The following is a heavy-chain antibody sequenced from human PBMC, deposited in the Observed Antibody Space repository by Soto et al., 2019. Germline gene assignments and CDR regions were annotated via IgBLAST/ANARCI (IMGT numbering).Heavy chain of an antibody. D-gene: IGHD1-1*01. V-gene: IGHV3-7*01. CDR1: GLTISGYW. CDR2: IKGDGSEK. Sequence: ESGGGLVQPGGSLRLSCVASGLTISGYWMSWVRQAPGKGLEWVADIKGDGSEKYYVDSVKGRFTISRDSAVNSLYLQMTSLRGEDTAIYYCARRGTTFSFAYWGQGTLVTVS. J-gene: IGHJ4*02. CDR3: ARRGTTFSFAY.